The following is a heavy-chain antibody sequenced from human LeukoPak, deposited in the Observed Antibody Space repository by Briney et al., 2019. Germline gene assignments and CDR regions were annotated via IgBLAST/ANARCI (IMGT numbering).Heavy chain of an antibody. CDR1: GFPFSSFE. Sequence: QPGGSLRLSCAASGFPFSSFEMNWVRQAPGQGLEWISYISSNGGTIYYADSVKGRFTISRDNAKNSLYLQMSSLRVEDTAVYYCARDFGIVDNRFDYWGQGALVSVSP. CDR3: ARDFGIVDNRFDY. V-gene: IGHV3-48*03. J-gene: IGHJ4*02. D-gene: IGHD1-14*01. CDR2: ISSNGGTI.